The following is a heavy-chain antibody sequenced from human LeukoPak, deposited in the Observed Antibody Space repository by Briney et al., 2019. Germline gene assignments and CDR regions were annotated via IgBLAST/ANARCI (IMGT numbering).Heavy chain of an antibody. V-gene: IGHV3-66*01. CDR3: AKDFSVYYYGSRVLDY. Sequence: GGSLRLSCAASGFTVSSNYMSWVRQAPGKGLEWVSAIYSGGSTYYADSVKGRFTISRDNSKNTLYLQMNSLRAEDTAVYYCAKDFSVYYYGSRVLDYWGQGTLVTVSS. D-gene: IGHD3-22*01. CDR2: IYSGGST. CDR1: GFTVSSNY. J-gene: IGHJ4*02.